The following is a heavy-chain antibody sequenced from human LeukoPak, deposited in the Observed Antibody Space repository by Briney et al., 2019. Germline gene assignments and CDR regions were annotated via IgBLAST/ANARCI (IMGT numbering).Heavy chain of an antibody. CDR2: ISGSGGST. J-gene: IGHJ5*02. CDR3: AKAAYCSSTSCEPSWFDP. V-gene: IGHV3-23*01. D-gene: IGHD2-2*01. CDR1: GFTFSSYA. Sequence: GGSLRLSCAASGFTFSSYAMSWVRQAPGEGLEWVSAISGSGGSTYYADSVKGRFTISRDNSKNTLYLQMNSLRTEDTAVYYCAKAAYCSSTSCEPSWFDPWGQGTLVTVSS.